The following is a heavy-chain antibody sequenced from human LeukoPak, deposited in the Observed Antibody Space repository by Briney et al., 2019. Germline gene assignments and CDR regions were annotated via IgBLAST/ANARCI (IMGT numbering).Heavy chain of an antibody. V-gene: IGHV3-48*01. CDR1: GFTFSSYS. Sequence: GGSLRLSCAASGFTFSSYSMKWVRQAPGKGLEWVSYISSSSSTIYYADSVKGRFTISRDNAKNSLYLQMNSLRAEDTAVYYCARAPRGYDILTGYYMDVWGKGTTVTVSS. J-gene: IGHJ6*03. CDR3: ARAPRGYDILTGYYMDV. CDR2: ISSSSSTI. D-gene: IGHD3-9*01.